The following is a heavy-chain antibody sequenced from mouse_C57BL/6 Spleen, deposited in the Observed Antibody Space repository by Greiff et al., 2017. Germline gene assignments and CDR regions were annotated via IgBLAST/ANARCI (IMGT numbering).Heavy chain of an antibody. CDR1: GYAFSSYW. CDR2: IYPGDGDT. V-gene: IGHV1-80*01. J-gene: IGHJ2*01. Sequence: VQLQQSGAELVKPGASVKISCKASGYAFSSYWMNWVKQRPGKGLEWIGQIYPGDGDTNYNGKFKGKATLTADKSSSTAYMQLSSLTSEDSAVYFCAREGDGYYGYFDYWGQGTTLTVSS. CDR3: AREGDGYYGYFDY. D-gene: IGHD2-3*01.